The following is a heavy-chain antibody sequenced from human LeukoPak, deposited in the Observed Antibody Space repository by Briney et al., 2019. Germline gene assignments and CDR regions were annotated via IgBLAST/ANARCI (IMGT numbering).Heavy chain of an antibody. J-gene: IGHJ4*02. CDR3: ARDNNNGFDY. Sequence: PGGSLRLSCAASGFTFSTYYMSWIRQAPGKGLEWLSYITSSGTTRDYADSVKGRFTISRDNAKNSLHLQMNSLRAEDTAVYYCARDNNNGFDYWGQGILVTVSS. CDR2: ITSSGTTR. D-gene: IGHD1/OR15-1a*01. V-gene: IGHV3-11*04. CDR1: GFTFSTYY.